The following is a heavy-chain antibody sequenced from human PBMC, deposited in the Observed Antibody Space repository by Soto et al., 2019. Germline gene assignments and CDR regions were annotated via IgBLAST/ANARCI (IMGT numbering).Heavy chain of an antibody. V-gene: IGHV5-10-1*01. CDR1: AYSSTSDW. J-gene: IGHJ4*02. CDR2: LCPRDSHT. D-gene: IGHD2-8*01. Sequence: PGQSRPISWKLSAYSSTSDWISWWRQMRERRLEWMRRLCPRDSHTYYSPSVRGHVTISGAKSITSLFLKWSCLSAPDTAMYYCARHIFDSGSGTNCQYYFDSWGQGTMVTVSS. CDR3: ARHIFDSGSGTNCQYYFDS.